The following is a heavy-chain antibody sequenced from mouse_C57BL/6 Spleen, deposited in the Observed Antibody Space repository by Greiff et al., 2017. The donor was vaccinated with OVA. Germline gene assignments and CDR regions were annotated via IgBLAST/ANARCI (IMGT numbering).Heavy chain of an antibody. Sequence: QVQLQQSGAELMKPGASVKLSCKATGYTFTGYWIEWVKQRPGHGLEWIGEILPGSGSTNYNEKFKGKATFTADPSSNTAYMQLSSLTTEDSAIYYCARRGDDYGPLRAMDYWGQGTSVTVSS. CDR3: ARRGDDYGPLRAMDY. V-gene: IGHV1-9*01. CDR1: GYTFTGYW. J-gene: IGHJ4*01. CDR2: ILPGSGST. D-gene: IGHD2-4*01.